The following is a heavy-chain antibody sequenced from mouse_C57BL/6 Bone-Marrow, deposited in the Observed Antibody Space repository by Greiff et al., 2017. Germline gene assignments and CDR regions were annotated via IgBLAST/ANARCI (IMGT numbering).Heavy chain of an antibody. CDR2: ISNGGGST. CDR1: GFTFSDYY. CDR3: ARGYYDYDVEFYYAMDY. D-gene: IGHD2-4*01. Sequence: EVKLVESGGGLVQPGGSLKLSCAASGFTFSDYYMYWVRQTPEKRLEWVAYISNGGGSTYYPDTVKGRFTISRDNAKNTLYLQMSRLKSEDTAMYYCARGYYDYDVEFYYAMDYWGQGTSVTVSS. V-gene: IGHV5-12*01. J-gene: IGHJ4*01.